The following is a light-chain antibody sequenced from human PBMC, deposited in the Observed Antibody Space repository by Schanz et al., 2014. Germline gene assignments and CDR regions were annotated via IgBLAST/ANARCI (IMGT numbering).Light chain of an antibody. CDR1: QSLLHSDGKTY. V-gene: IGKV2D-29*01. J-gene: IGKJ3*01. Sequence: DIVMTQSPLSLSVTPGQPASISCKSPQSLLHSDGKTYLYWYLQKPGQPPQLLIYEVSNRFSGVSDRFSGSGSXXXXTLKISRVXXEXXXXXYCMQGVQLPPFTFGPGTKVEIK. CDR3: MQGVQLPPFT. CDR2: EVS.